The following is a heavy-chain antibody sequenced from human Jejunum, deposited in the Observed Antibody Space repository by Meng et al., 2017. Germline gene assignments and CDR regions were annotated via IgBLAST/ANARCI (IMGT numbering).Heavy chain of an antibody. CDR1: GCSISSSNR. V-gene: IGHV4-4*02. CDR3: ARDWGCRDGSCFSGLLEY. CDR2: MYHGGDT. D-gene: IGHD2-15*01. Sequence: QLQLQESGPGLVKPSGTLSLTCGGPGCSISSSNRWSWVRQSPGKGLEWIGEMYHGGDTNYNPSLETRVTISTDTSRNEFSLKLRSVTAADTAVYYCARDWGCRDGSCFSGLLEYWGQGILVTVSS. J-gene: IGHJ4*02.